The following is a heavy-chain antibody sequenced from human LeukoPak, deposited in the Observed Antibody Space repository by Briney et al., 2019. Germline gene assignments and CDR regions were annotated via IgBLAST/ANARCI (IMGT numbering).Heavy chain of an antibody. V-gene: IGHV4-39*01. J-gene: IGHJ5*02. CDR2: IYYSGST. Sequence: SETLSLTCTVSGGSISSSSYYWGWIRQPPGKGLEWIGSIYYSGSTYYNPSLKSRVTISVDTSKNHFSLNLSSVTAADTAVYYCARQENCSGGSCYDNWFDPWGQGTLVTVSS. CDR1: GGSISSSSYY. D-gene: IGHD2-15*01. CDR3: ARQENCSGGSCYDNWFDP.